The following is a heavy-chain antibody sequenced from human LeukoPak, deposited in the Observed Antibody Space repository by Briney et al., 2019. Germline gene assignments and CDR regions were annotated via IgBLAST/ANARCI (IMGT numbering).Heavy chain of an antibody. J-gene: IGHJ4*02. CDR1: GGSISSSSYY. V-gene: IGHV4-39*07. CDR3: ARDSSGYSGSPFDY. CDR2: IYYSGST. Sequence: PSETLSLTCTVSGGSISSSSYYWGWIRQPPGKGLEWIGSIYYSGSTYYNPSLKSRVTTSVDTSKNQFSLKLSSVTAADTAVYYCARDSSGYSGSPFDYWGQGTLVTVYS. D-gene: IGHD5-12*01.